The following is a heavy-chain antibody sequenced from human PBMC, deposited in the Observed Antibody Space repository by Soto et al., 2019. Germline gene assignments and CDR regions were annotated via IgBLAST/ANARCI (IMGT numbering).Heavy chain of an antibody. J-gene: IGHJ4*01. V-gene: IGHV4-31*03. D-gene: IGHD3-22*01. CDR2: IYYGGST. CDR1: GGSISSGGYY. CDR3: ARGGYYYENSGQNAYDY. Sequence: SETLSLTCTVSGGSISSGGYYWSWIRQHPGKGLEWIGYIYYGGSTYYNPSLKSRATISGDTSKNQFPLKLSSVTAADTAVYYCARGGYYYENSGQNAYDYWGQGILVTVSS.